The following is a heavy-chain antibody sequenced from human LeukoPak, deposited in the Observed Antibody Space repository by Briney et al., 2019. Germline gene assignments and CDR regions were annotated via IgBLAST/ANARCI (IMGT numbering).Heavy chain of an antibody. Sequence: PGGSLRLSCAASGFTFHFFGMHWVRQAPGKGLEWVAVISYDGSSQYYTDSVKGRFTISRDNSKKTLDLQMRGLRGEDTAVYYCAKDNHGFFDHWGKGTLVTVPS. D-gene: IGHD1-14*01. J-gene: IGHJ4*02. CDR3: AKDNHGFFDH. CDR2: ISYDGSSQ. V-gene: IGHV3-30*18. CDR1: GFTFHFFG.